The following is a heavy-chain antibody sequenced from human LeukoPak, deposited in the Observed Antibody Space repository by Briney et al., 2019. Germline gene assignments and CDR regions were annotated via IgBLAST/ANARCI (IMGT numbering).Heavy chain of an antibody. V-gene: IGHV4-59*01. J-gene: IGHJ4*02. CDR2: IYYTGST. CDR3: ARVGFGNTPHPIDY. Sequence: SETLSLTCTVSGGSTSSYYWSWIWQPPGKGLEWIGYIYYTGSTNYNPSLKSRVTISVDTSKNQFSLELTSVTAADTAVYYCARVGFGNTPHPIDYWGQGTLVTVSS. CDR1: GGSTSSYY. D-gene: IGHD4-23*01.